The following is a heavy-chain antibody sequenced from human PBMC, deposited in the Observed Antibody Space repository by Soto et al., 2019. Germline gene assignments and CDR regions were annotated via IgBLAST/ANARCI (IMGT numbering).Heavy chain of an antibody. CDR2: IDPSDSQT. CDR3: AKALVVAQVTYNWLDP. D-gene: IGHD2-15*01. V-gene: IGHV5-10-1*01. CDR1: GYSFAGYW. J-gene: IGHJ5*02. Sequence: PGESLKISCKGSGYSFAGYWITWVRQMPGKGLEWMGRIDPSDSQTYYSPSFRGHVTISAAKSITTVFLQWSSLRASDTAMYYCAKALVVAQVTYNWLDPWGQGTLVTVSS.